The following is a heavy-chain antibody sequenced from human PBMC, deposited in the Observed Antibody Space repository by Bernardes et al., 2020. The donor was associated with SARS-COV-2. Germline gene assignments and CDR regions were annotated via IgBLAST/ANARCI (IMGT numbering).Heavy chain of an antibody. J-gene: IGHJ4*02. CDR2: ISGSGGST. CDR1: GFTFSNYA. CDR3: ARAEGLWSQLDY. D-gene: IGHD5-18*01. V-gene: IGHV3-23*01. Sequence: GGSLRLSCAVSGFTFSNYAMSWVRQAPGKGLEWVSAISGSGGSTYYADSVKGRFTISRDNSKNTLYLQMNSLRVEDTALYYCARAEGLWSQLDYWGQGTLVTVSS.